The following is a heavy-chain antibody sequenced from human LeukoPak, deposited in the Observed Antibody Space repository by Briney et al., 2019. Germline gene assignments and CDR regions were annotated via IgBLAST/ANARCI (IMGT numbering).Heavy chain of an antibody. CDR1: GNTLRELP. CDR2: FDPENAEI. J-gene: IGHJ4*02. V-gene: IGHV1-24*01. Sequence: ASVKVSCKLSGNTLRELPIQWVRQAGGKGLEWMAGFDPENAEIVYAQKFQGRVTVTEDTSTNTAYMELTSLTSDDTAVYYCATRGSDFWSGFDFWGQGTQVTVSS. D-gene: IGHD3-3*01. CDR3: ATRGSDFWSGFDF.